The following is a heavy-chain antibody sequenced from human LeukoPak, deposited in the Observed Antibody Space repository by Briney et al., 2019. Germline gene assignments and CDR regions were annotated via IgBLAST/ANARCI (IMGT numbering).Heavy chain of an antibody. CDR2: IWYDGSNK. Sequence: GGSLRLSCAASGFSFSNYDMHWVRQAPGKGLEWVAVIWYDGSNKYYADSVKGRFTISRDNSKNTLYLQMNSLRVEDTAVYYCARGDPTVTAKQNFDYWGQGTLVTVSS. D-gene: IGHD2-21*02. CDR3: ARGDPTVTAKQNFDY. CDR1: GFSFSNYD. V-gene: IGHV3-33*01. J-gene: IGHJ4*02.